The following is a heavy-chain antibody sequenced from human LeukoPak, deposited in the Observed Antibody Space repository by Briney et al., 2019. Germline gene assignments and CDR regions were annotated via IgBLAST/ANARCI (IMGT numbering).Heavy chain of an antibody. V-gene: IGHV3-48*01. Sequence: GCSLRLSCPACGFTFSSYSMKWVRHAPGKGLEWVAYISSSSRTEYYAHSVKGRCTIFRENAKNSLYLQTNSLRAEDTAVYHCAPIPDYSGSYEDYWGQGTLVTVSS. J-gene: IGHJ4*02. D-gene: IGHD1-26*01. CDR2: ISSSSRTE. CDR1: GFTFSSYS. CDR3: APIPDYSGSYEDY.